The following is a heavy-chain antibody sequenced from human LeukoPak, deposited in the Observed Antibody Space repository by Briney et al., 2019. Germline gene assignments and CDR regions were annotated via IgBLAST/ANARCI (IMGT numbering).Heavy chain of an antibody. CDR2: IWYGGSNK. CDR1: GFTFSSYG. V-gene: IGHV3-30*02. D-gene: IGHD4-17*01. J-gene: IGHJ6*03. Sequence: PGGSLRLSCAASGFTFSSYGMHWVRQAPGKGLEWVAVIWYGGSNKYYADSVKGRFTISRDNSKNTLYLQMNSLRAEDTAVYYCAKAAGDYVAARGYMDVWGKGTTVTVSS. CDR3: AKAAGDYVAARGYMDV.